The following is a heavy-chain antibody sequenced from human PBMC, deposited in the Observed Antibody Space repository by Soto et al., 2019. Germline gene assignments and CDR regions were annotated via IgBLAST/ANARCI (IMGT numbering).Heavy chain of an antibody. J-gene: IGHJ3*02. Sequence: QVQLVQSGAEVKKPGASVKVSCKASGYTFTSYGISWVRQAIGQGLEWMGWISAYNGNTNYAQKLQGRVTMTTDTSTSAAYMELRSLRSDDTAVYYCARLRITMVRGVISHYDAFDIWGQGTMVTVSS. V-gene: IGHV1-18*01. D-gene: IGHD3-10*01. CDR2: ISAYNGNT. CDR3: ARLRITMVRGVISHYDAFDI. CDR1: GYTFTSYG.